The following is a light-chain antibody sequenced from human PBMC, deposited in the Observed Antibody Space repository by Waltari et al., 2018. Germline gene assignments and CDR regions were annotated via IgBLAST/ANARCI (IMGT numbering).Light chain of an antibody. V-gene: IGLV2-8*01. CDR2: AVT. CDR1: GYNY. CDR3: GSYAGYNKA. Sequence: GYNYVSWYQQHPGKAPRLMIYAVTKRPSGVPDRFSGSKSGNTASLTVSGLQAEDEADYYCGSYAGYNKAFGGGTKLTVL. J-gene: IGLJ2*01.